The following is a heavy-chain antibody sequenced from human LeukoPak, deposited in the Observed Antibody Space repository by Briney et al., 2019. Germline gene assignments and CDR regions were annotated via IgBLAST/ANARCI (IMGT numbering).Heavy chain of an antibody. Sequence: SETLSLTCTVSGGSISSYYWSWTRQTPGKGLEWIGYIYYSGSTNYNPSLKSRVTISVDTSKNQFSLKLSSVTAADTAVYYCARYFYDSRGYRGLDYWGQGTRVTVSS. J-gene: IGHJ4*02. CDR2: IYYSGST. V-gene: IGHV4-59*01. CDR1: GGSISSYY. D-gene: IGHD3-22*01. CDR3: ARYFYDSRGYRGLDY.